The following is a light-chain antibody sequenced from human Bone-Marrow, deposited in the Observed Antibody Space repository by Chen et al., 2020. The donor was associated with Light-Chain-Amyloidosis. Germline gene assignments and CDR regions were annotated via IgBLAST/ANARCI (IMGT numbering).Light chain of an antibody. CDR1: QSITSR. Sequence: DIQLTQSPSTLSSSVGDRVTITCRASQSITSRLAWYQQKPGKAPKLLSSDASSLESGVPSRFSGSGSGTEFTLTISSLQPDDFATFYCQQYGSYSGLTFGGGTKVEIK. CDR2: DAS. V-gene: IGKV1-5*01. J-gene: IGKJ4*01. CDR3: QQYGSYSGLT.